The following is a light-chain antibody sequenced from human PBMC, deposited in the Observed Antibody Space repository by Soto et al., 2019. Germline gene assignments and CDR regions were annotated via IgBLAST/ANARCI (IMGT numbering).Light chain of an antibody. CDR3: SSYAGSNNKV. J-gene: IGLJ2*01. Sequence: QSVLTQPPSASGSPGQSVTISCTGTSSDVGGYNYVSWYQQHPGKAPKLMIYEVSKRPSGVPDRFSGSKSGNTAPLTVSGLQAEDEADYYCSSYAGSNNKVFGGGTKVTVL. V-gene: IGLV2-8*01. CDR1: SSDVGGYNY. CDR2: EVS.